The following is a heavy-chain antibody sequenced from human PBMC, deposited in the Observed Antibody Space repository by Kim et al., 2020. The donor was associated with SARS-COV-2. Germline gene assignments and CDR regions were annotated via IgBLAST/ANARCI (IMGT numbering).Heavy chain of an antibody. J-gene: IGHJ4*02. CDR3: ARVLKLRYFDWLFFDY. D-gene: IGHD3-9*01. CDR1: GFTFSDYY. CDR2: ISSSSSYT. V-gene: IGHV3-11*06. Sequence: GGSLRLSCAASGFTFSDYYMSWIRQAPGKGLEWVSYISSSSSYTKYADSVKGRFTISRDNAKNSLYLQMNSLRAEDTAVYYCARVLKLRYFDWLFFDYWGQGTMVTVSS.